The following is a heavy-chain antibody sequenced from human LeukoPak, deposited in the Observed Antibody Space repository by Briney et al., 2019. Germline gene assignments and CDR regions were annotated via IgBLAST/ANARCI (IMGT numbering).Heavy chain of an antibody. V-gene: IGHV4-30-2*01. CDR2: IYHSGST. Sequence: SETLSLTCSVSGGSIRSHSWSWIRQPPGKGLEWIGYIYHSGSTYYSPSLKSRVTISLDRPKNQFSLKLSSVTAADTAVYYCARSDYCPSAEYFQHWGQGTLVTVSS. J-gene: IGHJ1*01. D-gene: IGHD2/OR15-2a*01. CDR3: ARSDYCPSAEYFQH. CDR1: GGSIRSHS.